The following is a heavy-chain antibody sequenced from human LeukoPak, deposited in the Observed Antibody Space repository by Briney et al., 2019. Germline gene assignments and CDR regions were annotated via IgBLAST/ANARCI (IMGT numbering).Heavy chain of an antibody. D-gene: IGHD1-1*01. Sequence: SSVNVSCQPSRGTLRRHTIAWVGQLPAQALEWIGGIVPIFGTATYAQKFQGRVTITADESTSTVYMEVSSLSSEDSAAYYCARERGRNEDYFDYWGQGSLVGV. J-gene: IGHJ4*02. CDR1: RGTLRRHT. V-gene: IGHV1-69*13. CDR3: ARERGRNEDYFDY. CDR2: IVPIFGTA.